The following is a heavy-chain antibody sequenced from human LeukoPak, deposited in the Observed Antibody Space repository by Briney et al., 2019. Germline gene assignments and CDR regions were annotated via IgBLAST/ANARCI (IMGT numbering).Heavy chain of an antibody. CDR3: ASDSGYDFRSPGDY. CDR2: ISYDGSNK. V-gene: IGHV3-30*04. CDR1: GFTFSSYA. Sequence: GGSLRLSCAASGFTFSSYAMHWVRQALGKGLEWVAVISYDGSNKYYADSVKGRFTISRDNSKNTLYLQMNSLRAEDTAVYYCASDSGYDFRSPGDYWGQGTLVTVSS. D-gene: IGHD5-12*01. J-gene: IGHJ4*02.